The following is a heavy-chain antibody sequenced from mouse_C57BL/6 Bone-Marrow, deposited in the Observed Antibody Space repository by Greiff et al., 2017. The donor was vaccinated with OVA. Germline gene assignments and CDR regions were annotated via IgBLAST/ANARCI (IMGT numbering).Heavy chain of an antibody. CDR3: ARHYYYGYDDAY. D-gene: IGHD2-2*01. CDR2: ISNGGGST. V-gene: IGHV5-12*01. Sequence: EVKVVESGGGLVQPGGSLKLSCAASGFTFSDYYMYWVRQTPEKRLEWVAYISNGGGSTYYPDTVKGRFTISRDNAKNTLYLQMSRLKSEDTAMYYCARHYYYGYDDAYWGQGTLVTVSA. J-gene: IGHJ3*01. CDR1: GFTFSDYY.